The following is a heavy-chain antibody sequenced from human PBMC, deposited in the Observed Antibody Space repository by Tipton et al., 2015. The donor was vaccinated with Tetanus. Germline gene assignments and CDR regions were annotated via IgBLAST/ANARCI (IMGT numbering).Heavy chain of an antibody. CDR2: VDDSGST. J-gene: IGHJ3*01. V-gene: IGHV4-34*01. CDR1: GGSLSRYY. D-gene: IGHD5-24*01. CDR3: ARGGRDAYNNPLGAFDV. Sequence: LVKPSDTLSLTCAVYGGSLSRYYWTWIRQPPGKGLEWIGEVDDSGSTNYSPSLKSRVTISVDTSKNQFSLRLRSVAAADTAVYYCARGGRDAYNNPLGAFDVWGRGTTVTVSS.